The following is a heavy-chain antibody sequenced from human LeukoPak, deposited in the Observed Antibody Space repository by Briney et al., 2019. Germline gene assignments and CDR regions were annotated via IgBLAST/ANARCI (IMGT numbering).Heavy chain of an antibody. Sequence: GSLVLPCATSGFTFSTYSMSWVRQAPGKGLEWVSAISDSAASTYHADSVKGRFTISRDNSKNTLYLQMISLRAEDTALYYCAKEVPCSSTSCFCTALDYWGQGTLVTVSS. V-gene: IGHV3-23*01. CDR3: AKEVPCSSTSCFCTALDY. J-gene: IGHJ4*02. D-gene: IGHD2-2*01. CDR1: GFTFSTYS. CDR2: ISDSAAST.